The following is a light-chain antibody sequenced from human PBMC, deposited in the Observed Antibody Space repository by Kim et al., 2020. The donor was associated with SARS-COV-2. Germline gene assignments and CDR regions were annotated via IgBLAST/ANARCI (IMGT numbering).Light chain of an antibody. CDR1: QSVSSY. CDR2: DTF. CDR3: QQRSNWPLT. Sequence: LSPVERATLSSRASQSVSSYLAWYQHKPGQPPRLLIYDTFNRATGIPARFSGSGSGTDFTLTISSLEPEDFAVYYCQQRSNWPLTFGGGTKVDIK. V-gene: IGKV3-11*01. J-gene: IGKJ4*01.